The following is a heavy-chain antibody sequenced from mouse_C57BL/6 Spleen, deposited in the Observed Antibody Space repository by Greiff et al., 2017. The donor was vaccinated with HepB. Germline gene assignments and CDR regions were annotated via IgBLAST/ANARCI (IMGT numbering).Heavy chain of an antibody. J-gene: IGHJ4*01. V-gene: IGHV5-17*01. CDR1: GFTFSDYG. CDR2: ISSGSSTI. CDR3: ARRRTTVGAMDY. Sequence: EVKLMESGGGLVKPGGSLKLSCAASGFTFSDYGMHWVRQAPEKGLEWVAYISSGSSTIYYADTVKGRFTISRDNAKNTLFLQMTSLRSEDTAMYYCARRRTTVGAMDYGGQGTSVTVSS. D-gene: IGHD1-1*01.